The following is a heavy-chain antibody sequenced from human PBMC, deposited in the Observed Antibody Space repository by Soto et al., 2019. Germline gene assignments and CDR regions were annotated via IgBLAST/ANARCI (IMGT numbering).Heavy chain of an antibody. Sequence: GGSLRLSCAASGFTFDDYTMHWVRQAPRKGLEWVSLISWDGGSTYYADSVKGRFTISRDNSKNSLYLQMNSLRTEDTALYYCAKAVNSQWLAPGMDVWGQGTTVTVSS. CDR2: ISWDGGST. D-gene: IGHD6-19*01. J-gene: IGHJ6*02. CDR1: GFTFDDYT. CDR3: AKAVNSQWLAPGMDV. V-gene: IGHV3-43*01.